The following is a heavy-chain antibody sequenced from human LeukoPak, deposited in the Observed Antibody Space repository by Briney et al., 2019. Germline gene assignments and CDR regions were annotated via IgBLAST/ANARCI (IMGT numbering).Heavy chain of an antibody. Sequence: SETLSLTCTVSGGSITSSTYYWGWIRQPPGKGLEWIATIYYSGSTYYNPSLKSRLTISIDTSKNQFSLKLSSVTAADTAVYYCARHVNVYYFDYWGQGTLVTVSS. J-gene: IGHJ4*02. CDR1: GGSITSSTYY. D-gene: IGHD3-16*01. CDR3: ARHVNVYYFDY. V-gene: IGHV4-39*01. CDR2: IYYSGST.